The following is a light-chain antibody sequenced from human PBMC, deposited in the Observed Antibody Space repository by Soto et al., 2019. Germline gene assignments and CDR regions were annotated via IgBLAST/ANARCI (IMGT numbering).Light chain of an antibody. CDR2: DVT. V-gene: IGLV2-14*01. CDR1: SSDVGGYNY. CDR3: SSYTGSTTRGV. J-gene: IGLJ1*01. Sequence: QSVLTQPASVSGSPGQSITISCTGTSSDVGGYNYVSWYQQHPGKAPKLMIYDVTNRPSGVSNRFSGSKSGNTASLTISGLQAEDEADYYCSSYTGSTTRGVFGTGTKVTVL.